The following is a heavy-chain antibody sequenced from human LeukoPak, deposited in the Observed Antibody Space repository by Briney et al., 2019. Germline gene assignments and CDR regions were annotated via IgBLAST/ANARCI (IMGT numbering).Heavy chain of an antibody. CDR2: INHSGST. CDR1: GGSFSGYY. J-gene: IGHJ4*02. Sequence: SETLSLTCAVYGGSFSGYYWSWIRQPPGKGLEWIGEINHSGSTNYNPSLKSRVTISVDTSKNQFSLKLSSVTAADTAVYYCARDNREYGDRRFDYWGQGTLVTVSS. CDR3: ARDNREYGDRRFDY. V-gene: IGHV4-34*01. D-gene: IGHD4-17*01.